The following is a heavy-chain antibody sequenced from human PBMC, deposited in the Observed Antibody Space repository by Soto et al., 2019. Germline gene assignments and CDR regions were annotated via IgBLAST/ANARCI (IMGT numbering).Heavy chain of an antibody. Sequence: ASVKVSCKASAYTFTSYGIIWVRQAPGQGLEWIGWISVYNGNTNYAQKFRGRVTMTTDISTTTAYMEMRSLRSDDTAVYYCARSGSSWNLREFDYWGQGTLVTVSS. CDR3: ARSGSSWNLREFDY. D-gene: IGHD6-13*01. V-gene: IGHV1-18*01. CDR2: ISVYNGNT. CDR1: AYTFTSYG. J-gene: IGHJ4*02.